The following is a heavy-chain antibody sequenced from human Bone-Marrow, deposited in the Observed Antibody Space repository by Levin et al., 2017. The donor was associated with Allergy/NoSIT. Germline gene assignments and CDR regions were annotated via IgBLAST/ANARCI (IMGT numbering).Heavy chain of an antibody. V-gene: IGHV4-39*01. CDR2: MYWRGST. CDR1: GASISRGDYY. J-gene: IGHJ6*03. D-gene: IGHD2-21*01. CDR3: VRSPVSHYSYYYYMDV. Sequence: SETLSLTCAVSGASISRGDYYWGWIRQPPGKGLEWIGIMYWRGSTYYNPSLRSRVTLSVDTSKNQLSLSLSSVSATDTALYYCVRSPVSHYSYYYYMDVWGEGTTVTVSS.